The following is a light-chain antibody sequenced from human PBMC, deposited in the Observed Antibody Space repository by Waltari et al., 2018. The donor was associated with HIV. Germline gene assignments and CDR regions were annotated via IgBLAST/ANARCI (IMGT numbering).Light chain of an antibody. J-gene: IGLJ2*01. Sequence: QSALPQPPSASGSPGQSLTIPSPRTTSNICLYNFLSWYQHHPGKAPKLMISQVSRRPSGVPDRFSGSKSGNTASLTVSGLQAEDEAAYYCFSYAGNNYLLFGGGTKLTVL. CDR3: FSYAGNNYLL. CDR2: QVS. V-gene: IGLV2-8*01. CDR1: TSNICLYNF.